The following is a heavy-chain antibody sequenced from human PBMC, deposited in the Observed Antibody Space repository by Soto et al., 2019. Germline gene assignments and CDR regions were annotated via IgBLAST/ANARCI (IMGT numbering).Heavy chain of an antibody. Sequence: ASVKVSCKASGYDFTAYDINWVRQASGQGLEWMGWMNPINGATGTARRFQGRVSLSRNTATGTAYLELTSLRSDDTAVYYCGRGPSPRAPAGGTPYYYAMDVWGQGTTVTVYS. J-gene: IGHJ6*02. D-gene: IGHD6-13*01. CDR3: GRGPSPRAPAGGTPYYYAMDV. CDR1: GYDFTAYD. CDR2: MNPINGAT. V-gene: IGHV1-8*02.